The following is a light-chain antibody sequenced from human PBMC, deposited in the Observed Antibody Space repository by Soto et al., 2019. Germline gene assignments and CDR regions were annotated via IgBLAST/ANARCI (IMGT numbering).Light chain of an antibody. CDR1: QSVSTY. CDR2: DTS. J-gene: IGKJ3*01. CDR3: QQRSNWPAT. Sequence: EIVLTQSPATLSLSPGDRATLSCRASQSVSTYLAWYQQKPGQAPRLLIYDTSNRATGIPARFSGSGSGTDFTPTISSLGPEDCAVYYCQQRSNWPATFGPGTTVDIK. V-gene: IGKV3-11*01.